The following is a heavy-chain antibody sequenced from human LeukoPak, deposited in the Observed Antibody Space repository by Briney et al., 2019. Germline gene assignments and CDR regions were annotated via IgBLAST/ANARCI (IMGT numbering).Heavy chain of an antibody. D-gene: IGHD2-15*01. CDR2: ISWNSGSI. Sequence: GGSLRLSCAASGFTFDDYAMHWVRQAPGKGLEWVSGISWNSGSIGYADSVKGRFTISRDNAKNSLYLQMNGLRAEDTALYYCAKDIGLRLEYFQHWGQGTLVTVSS. CDR1: GFTFDDYA. V-gene: IGHV3-9*01. J-gene: IGHJ1*01. CDR3: AKDIGLRLEYFQH.